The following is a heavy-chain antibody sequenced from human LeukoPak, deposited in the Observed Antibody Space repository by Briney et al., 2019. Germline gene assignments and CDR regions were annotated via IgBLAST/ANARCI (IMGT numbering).Heavy chain of an antibody. V-gene: IGHV3-53*04. CDR1: GFTVSSNY. CDR2: IYSGGST. J-gene: IGHJ4*02. Sequence: GGSLRLSCAASGFTVSSNYMSWVRQAPGKGLEWVSVIYSGGSTYYADSVKGRFTISRHNSKNTLYLQMNSLRAEDTAVYYCARDYDDFWSGYSVWGQGTLVTVSS. CDR3: ARDYDDFWSGYSV. D-gene: IGHD3-3*01.